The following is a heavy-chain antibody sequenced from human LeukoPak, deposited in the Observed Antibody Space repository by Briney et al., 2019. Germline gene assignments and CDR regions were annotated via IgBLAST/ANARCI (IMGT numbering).Heavy chain of an antibody. J-gene: IGHJ4*02. D-gene: IGHD3-10*01. Sequence: IPSETLSLTCTVSGGSISSGDYYWSWIRQPPGKGLEWIGYVYYSGSTYYNPSLKSRVTISVDTSKNQFSLKLSSVTAADTAVYYCARRGERDYWGQGTLVTVSS. CDR1: GGSISSGDYY. CDR2: VYYSGST. CDR3: ARRGERDY. V-gene: IGHV4-30-4*01.